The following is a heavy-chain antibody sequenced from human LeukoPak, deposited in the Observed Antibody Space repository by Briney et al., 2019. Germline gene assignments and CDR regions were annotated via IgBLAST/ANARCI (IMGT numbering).Heavy chain of an antibody. V-gene: IGHV3-64D*06. Sequence: QPGRTLRNSCTASGFTFSSYGMHWASQAPRKGLKYVSAISSNRPNPYYVDSVKGRFTISRENSKNSLYLQISSLRAEDTAVYYCVKDRGLYYESSWGGYFDLWGRGTLVTVSS. CDR3: VKDRGLYYESSWGGYFDL. CDR1: GFTFSSYG. D-gene: IGHD3-22*01. J-gene: IGHJ2*01. CDR2: ISSNRPNP.